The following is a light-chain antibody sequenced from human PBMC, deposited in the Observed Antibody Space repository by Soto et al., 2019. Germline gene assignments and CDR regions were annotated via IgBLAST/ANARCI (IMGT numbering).Light chain of an antibody. Sequence: VLTQSPCTLSLSPGERATLSCRASQTVRNNYLAWYQQKPGQAPRLLIYDASSRATGIPGRFSGGGSGTDFTPTISRLEPEDFAVYYCQQFSSYPLTFGGGTKVDIK. J-gene: IGKJ4*01. CDR3: QQFSSYPLT. CDR1: QTVRNNY. CDR2: DAS. V-gene: IGKV3-20*01.